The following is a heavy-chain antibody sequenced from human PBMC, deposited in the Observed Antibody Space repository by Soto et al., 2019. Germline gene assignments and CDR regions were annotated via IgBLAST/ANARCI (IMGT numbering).Heavy chain of an antibody. J-gene: IGHJ6*02. D-gene: IGHD6-13*01. V-gene: IGHV3-23*01. Sequence: PGGSLRLSCAASGFTFSSYAMSWVRQAPGKGLEWVSAISGSGGSTYYADSVKGRFTISRDNSKNTLYLQMNSLRAEDTAVYYCAKDSSIAAAGESYYYYGMDVWGQGTTVTVSS. CDR3: AKDSSIAAAGESYYYYGMDV. CDR1: GFTFSSYA. CDR2: ISGSGGST.